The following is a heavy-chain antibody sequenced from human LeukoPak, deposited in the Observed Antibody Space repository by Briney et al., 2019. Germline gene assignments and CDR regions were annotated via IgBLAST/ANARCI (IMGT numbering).Heavy chain of an antibody. CDR1: GGSISCSSYY. J-gene: IGHJ4*02. V-gene: IGHV4-39*07. CDR3: ARGEYSSSWYVGY. Sequence: SETLSLTCTVSGGSISCSSYYWGWIRQPPGKGLEWIRSIYYSGSTYYNPSLKSRVTISVDTSKNQFSLKLSSVTAADTAVYYCARGEYSSSWYVGYWGQGTLVTVSS. CDR2: IYYSGST. D-gene: IGHD6-13*01.